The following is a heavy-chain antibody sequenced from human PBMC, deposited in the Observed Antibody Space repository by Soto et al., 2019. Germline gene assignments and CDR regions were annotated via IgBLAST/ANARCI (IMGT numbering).Heavy chain of an antibody. CDR1: GFTFSSYA. CDR2: ISGSGGST. CDR3: ANSPPYYYDSSGEGYFQH. D-gene: IGHD3-22*01. Sequence: LRLSYAASGFTFSSYAMSWVRQAPGKGLEWVSAISGSGGSTYYADSVKGRFTISRDNSKNTLYLQMNSLRAEDTAVYYCANSPPYYYDSSGEGYFQHWGQGTLVTVSS. V-gene: IGHV3-23*01. J-gene: IGHJ1*01.